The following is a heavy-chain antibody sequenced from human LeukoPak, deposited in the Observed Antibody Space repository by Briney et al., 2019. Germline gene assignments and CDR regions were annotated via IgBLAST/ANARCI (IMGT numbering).Heavy chain of an antibody. J-gene: IGHJ3*02. CDR1: GFTFSSYW. CDR2: INSDGSST. Sequence: GGSLRLSCAASGFTFSSYWMHWVRQAPGKGPVWVSRINSDGSSTSYADSVKGRFTISRDNAKNTLYLQMNSLRAEDTAVYYCARVYGDYYAFDIWGQGTMVTVS. CDR3: ARVYGDYYAFDI. D-gene: IGHD4-17*01. V-gene: IGHV3-74*01.